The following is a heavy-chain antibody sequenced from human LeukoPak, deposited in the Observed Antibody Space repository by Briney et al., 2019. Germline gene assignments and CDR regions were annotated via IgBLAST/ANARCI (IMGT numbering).Heavy chain of an antibody. CDR3: ARADTSALDY. Sequence: SETLSLTCTVSGGSISSSSYYWGWIRQPPGKGLEWIGSIYYSGSTYCNPSLKSRVTISVDTSKNQFSLRLSSVTAVDTAVYYCARADTSALDYWGQGTLVAVSS. CDR2: IYYSGST. V-gene: IGHV4-39*01. J-gene: IGHJ4*02. CDR1: GGSISSSSYY. D-gene: IGHD2-2*02.